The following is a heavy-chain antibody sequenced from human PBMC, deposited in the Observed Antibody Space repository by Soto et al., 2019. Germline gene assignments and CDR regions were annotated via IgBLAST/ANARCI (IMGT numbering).Heavy chain of an antibody. Sequence: EVQLLESGGGLVQPGGSLRLSCVASGFTFSIYNMNWVRQAPGKGLEWVSVITGSGDYTNYADSVKGRFTISRDNSKNTLYLQRNSRRAEDTALYFCARRITSSFDYWGQGTLVTVSS. CDR3: ARRITSSFDY. V-gene: IGHV3-23*01. CDR1: GFTFSIYN. D-gene: IGHD1-20*01. J-gene: IGHJ4*02. CDR2: ITGSGDYT.